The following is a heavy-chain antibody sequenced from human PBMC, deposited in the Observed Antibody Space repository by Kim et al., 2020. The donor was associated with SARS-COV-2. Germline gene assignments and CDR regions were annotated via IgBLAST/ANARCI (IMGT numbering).Heavy chain of an antibody. CDR1: GYTFTSHG. CDR3: ARDKGLAVSAHSSHFNYGMDV. Sequence: ASVKVSCKASGYTFTSHGLNWVRQAPGQGLEWMAWINPSNGNVNYAQNMRGRLTMTTDIVTSTAYMELGSLNSDDTAVYYCARDKGLAVSAHSSHFNYGMDVWGQGTPVTVS. J-gene: IGHJ6*02. V-gene: IGHV1-18*01. CDR2: INPSNGNV. D-gene: IGHD6-19*01.